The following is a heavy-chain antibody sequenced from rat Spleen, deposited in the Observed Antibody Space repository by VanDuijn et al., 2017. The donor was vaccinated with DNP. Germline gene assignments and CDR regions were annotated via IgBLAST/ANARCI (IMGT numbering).Heavy chain of an antibody. D-gene: IGHD1-11*01. J-gene: IGHJ2*01. V-gene: IGHV3-3*01. CDR3: ARRSFDY. CDR2: INSAGST. CDR1: GYSIPSVYR. Sequence: EVQLQESGPGLVKPSQSLSLTCSFTGYSIPSVYRRNWIRRFPGNKLEWMGYINSAGSTDYNPSLKSRISITRDTSKNQFFLQVNSVSTEDTGTYYCARRSFDYWGQGVKVTVSS.